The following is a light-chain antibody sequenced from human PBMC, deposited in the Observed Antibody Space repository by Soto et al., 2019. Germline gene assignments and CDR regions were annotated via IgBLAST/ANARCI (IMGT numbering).Light chain of an antibody. J-gene: IGLJ2*01. CDR3: TSYTRRSTPRV. V-gene: IGLV2-14*01. CDR1: SSDVGGYNY. Sequence: QSALTQPASVSGSPGQSITISCTGTSSDVGGYNYVSWYQQHPGKAPKLMIYDVSNRPSGVSNRFSGSKSGNTASLTISGLQAEDEADYYGTSYTRRSTPRVSGGGTKQTAL. CDR2: DVS.